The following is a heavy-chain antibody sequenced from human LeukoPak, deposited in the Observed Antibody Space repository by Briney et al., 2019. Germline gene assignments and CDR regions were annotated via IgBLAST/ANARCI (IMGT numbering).Heavy chain of an antibody. V-gene: IGHV3-23*01. CDR2: ISGSGSST. CDR1: GFTFSNFT. Sequence: AGGSLRLSCAASGFTFSNFTMSWFRQAPGKGLEWVSSISGSGSSTYYADSVKGRFTISRDNSKNTLYLQMNSLRAEDTAVYYCARHVAVLPAPRNYYFDYWGQGILVTVSS. D-gene: IGHD2-2*01. J-gene: IGHJ4*02. CDR3: ARHVAVLPAPRNYYFDY.